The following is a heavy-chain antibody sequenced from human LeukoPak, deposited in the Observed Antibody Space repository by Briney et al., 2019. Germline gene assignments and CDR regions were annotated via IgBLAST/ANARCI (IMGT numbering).Heavy chain of an antibody. CDR3: ARASAYYYDSSGYLARTYYFDY. D-gene: IGHD3-22*01. CDR1: GYTFTGYY. Sequence: ASVKVSCKASGYTFTGYYMHWVRQAPGQGLEWMGWINPNSGGTNYAQKFQGRVTITADKSTSTAYMELSSLRSEDTAVYYCARASAYYYDSSGYLARTYYFDYWGQGTLVTVSS. CDR2: INPNSGGT. J-gene: IGHJ4*02. V-gene: IGHV1-2*02.